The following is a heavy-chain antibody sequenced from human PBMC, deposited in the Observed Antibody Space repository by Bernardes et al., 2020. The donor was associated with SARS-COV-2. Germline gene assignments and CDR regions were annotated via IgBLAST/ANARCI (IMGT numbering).Heavy chain of an antibody. CDR2: ISWNSGSI. D-gene: IGHD4-17*01. J-gene: IGHJ4*02. V-gene: IGHV3-9*01. CDR3: AKMADYGDYDGFDY. Sequence: GGSLRLSCAASGFTFDDYAMHWVRQAPGKGLEWVSGISWNSGSIGYADSVKGRFTISRDNAKNSLYLQMNSLRAEDTALYYCAKMADYGDYDGFDYWGQGTLVTVSS. CDR1: GFTFDDYA.